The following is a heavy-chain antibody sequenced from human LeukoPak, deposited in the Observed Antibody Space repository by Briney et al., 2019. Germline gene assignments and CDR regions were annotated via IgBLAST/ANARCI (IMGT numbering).Heavy chain of an antibody. CDR1: GFFFSDYY. V-gene: IGHV3-11*01. CDR3: VRAYTRGYSDDFDY. J-gene: IGHJ4*02. Sequence: GGSLRLSFAASGFFFSDYYMSRMRQAPGEGLEWVSYIDGSSSNMYYADSVKGRFTISRDNAKNSLYLQMNSLRGEDTAVYYCVRAYTRGYSDDFDYWGQGTLVTVSS. D-gene: IGHD3-22*01. CDR2: IDGSSSNM.